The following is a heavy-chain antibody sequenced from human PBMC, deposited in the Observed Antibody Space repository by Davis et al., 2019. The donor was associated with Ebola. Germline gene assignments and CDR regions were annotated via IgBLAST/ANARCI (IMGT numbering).Heavy chain of an antibody. D-gene: IGHD3-3*01. CDR1: GVSISSYY. CDR3: ARVDYDFWSGYYTGNWFDP. V-gene: IGHV4-59*01. Sequence: SESLSLTCTASGVSISSYYWSWIRQLPGTALEWIGYIYYSGSTNYNPSLKCLVTISVDTSKNQFSLKLSSVTAADTAVYYCARVDYDFWSGYYTGNWFDPWGQGTMVTVSS. CDR2: IYYSGST. J-gene: IGHJ5*02.